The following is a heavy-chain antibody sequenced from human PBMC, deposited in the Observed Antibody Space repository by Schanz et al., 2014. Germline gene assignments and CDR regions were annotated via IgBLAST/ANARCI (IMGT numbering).Heavy chain of an antibody. CDR3: ASPSGYSDYGTYFDF. D-gene: IGHD5-12*01. CDR1: GFTFSTYA. Sequence: QVQLLDSGGGLVQPGGSLRLSCAASGFTFSTYAMHWVRQAPGKGLEWVALISNDGSIKYYADSVEGRFTISRDNSRNTLYLQMNSLRTEDTAVYYCASPSGYSDYGTYFDFWGQGTLVTVSS. CDR2: ISNDGSIK. V-gene: IGHV3-30-3*01. J-gene: IGHJ4*02.